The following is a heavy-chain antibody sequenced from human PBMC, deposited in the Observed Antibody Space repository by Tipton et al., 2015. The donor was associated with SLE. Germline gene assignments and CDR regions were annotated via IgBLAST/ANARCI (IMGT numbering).Heavy chain of an antibody. V-gene: IGHV3-64*01. J-gene: IGHJ4*02. Sequence: GSLRLSCAASGFTFSSYAMHWVRQAPGKGLEYVSAISSNGGSTYYANSVKGRFTISRDNSKNTLYLQMGSLRAEDMAVYYCARARKRGQGFGESGYWGQGTLVTVSS. D-gene: IGHD3-10*01. CDR2: ISSNGGST. CDR3: ARARKRGQGFGESGY. CDR1: GFTFSSYA.